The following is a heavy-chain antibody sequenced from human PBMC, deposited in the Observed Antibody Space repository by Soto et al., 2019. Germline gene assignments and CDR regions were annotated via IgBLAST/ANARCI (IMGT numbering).Heavy chain of an antibody. CDR2: ISYDGSNK. CDR3: AKALQWLVSDSAFDI. D-gene: IGHD6-19*01. Sequence: QVQLVESGGGVVQPGRSLRLSCAASGFTFSSYGMHWVRQAPGKGLEWVAVISYDGSNKYYADSVKGRFTISRDNSKNTLYLQMNSLRAEDTAVYYCAKALQWLVSDSAFDIWGQGTMDTVSS. V-gene: IGHV3-30*18. J-gene: IGHJ3*02. CDR1: GFTFSSYG.